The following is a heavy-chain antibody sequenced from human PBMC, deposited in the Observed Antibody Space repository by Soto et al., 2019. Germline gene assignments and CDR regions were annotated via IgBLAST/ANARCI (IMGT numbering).Heavy chain of an antibody. J-gene: IGHJ4*02. CDR1: CDSINNYY. CDR3: ARGGTRSADLPTF. CDR2: IYSSGSA. D-gene: IGHD1-1*01. Sequence: VRLQESGPGLVEPSETLSLTCSVSCDSINNYYWSWIRQPAGKGLEWIGRIYSSGSANYNPSLKTRGTMAVDTSKNQVFLSVTSVTAAYTAVYFCARGGTRSADLPTFGGQGIQVSVAS. V-gene: IGHV4-4*07.